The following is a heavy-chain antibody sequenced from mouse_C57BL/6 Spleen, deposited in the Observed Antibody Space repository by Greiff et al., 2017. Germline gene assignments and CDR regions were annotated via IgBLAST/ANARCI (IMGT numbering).Heavy chain of an antibody. CDR2: IDPSDSYT. CDR3: ARRIDYDEYFDV. J-gene: IGHJ1*03. V-gene: IGHV1-50*01. CDR1: GYTFTSYW. D-gene: IGHD2-4*01. Sequence: VQLKQPGAELVKPGASVKLSCKASGYTFTSYWMQWVKQRPGQGLEWIGEIDPSDSYTNYNQKFKGKATLTVDTSSSTAYMQLSSLTSEDSAVYYCARRIDYDEYFDVWGTGTTVTVSS.